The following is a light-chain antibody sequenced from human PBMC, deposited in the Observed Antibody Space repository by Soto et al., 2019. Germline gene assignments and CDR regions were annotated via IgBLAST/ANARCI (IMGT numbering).Light chain of an antibody. V-gene: IGKV3D-20*02. CDR2: DAS. Sequence: EIVLTQSPGTLSLCPGERVTLSFRASQSVSSSYLAWYQQKPGQAPRLLIYDASNRATGIPARFSGSGSGTDFTLTISSLEPEDFAVYYCQQRSNWPITFGQGTRLEL. CDR1: QSVSSSY. J-gene: IGKJ5*01. CDR3: QQRSNWPIT.